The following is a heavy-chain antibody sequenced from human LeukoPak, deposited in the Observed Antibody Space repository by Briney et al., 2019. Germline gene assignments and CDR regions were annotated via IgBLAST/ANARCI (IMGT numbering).Heavy chain of an antibody. CDR2: ISSSSSYI. CDR1: GFTFSSYS. J-gene: IGHJ4*02. Sequence: GGSLRLSCAASGFTFSSYSMNWVRQAPGKGLEWVSSISSSSSYIYYADSVKGRFTISRDNAKNSLYLQMNSLIAEDTAVYYCARDDSGWYDYWGQGTLVTVSS. CDR3: ARDDSGWYDY. V-gene: IGHV3-21*01. D-gene: IGHD6-19*01.